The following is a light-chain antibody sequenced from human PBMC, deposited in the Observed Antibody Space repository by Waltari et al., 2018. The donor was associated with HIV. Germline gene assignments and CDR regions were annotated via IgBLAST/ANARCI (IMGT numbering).Light chain of an antibody. CDR3: SSYRGGISQSVV. J-gene: IGLJ2*01. Sequence: QSALSQPASVSGSPGQSITISCTGNNNDIGGYNYVPWYQQHPDSAPKLIIFSVSDRPSGISDRFSGSKSGNTASLNISGLQTEDEADYYCSSYRGGISQSVVFGGGTKLTVL. CDR2: SVS. V-gene: IGLV2-14*03. CDR1: NNDIGGYNY.